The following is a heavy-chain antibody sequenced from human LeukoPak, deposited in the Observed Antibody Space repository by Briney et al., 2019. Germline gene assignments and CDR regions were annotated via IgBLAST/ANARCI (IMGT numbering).Heavy chain of an antibody. D-gene: IGHD7-27*01. CDR3: AREALGTSDFDY. CDR1: GASISGYY. CDR2: IFYSGRT. J-gene: IGHJ4*02. Sequence: SETLSLTCSVSGASISGYYWTWIRQPPGKGLEWIGYIFYSGRTNYTPSLKSRVTISIDTSKNQFSLKLRSVTAADTAVYYCAREALGTSDFDYWGQGTLVAVSS. V-gene: IGHV4-59*01.